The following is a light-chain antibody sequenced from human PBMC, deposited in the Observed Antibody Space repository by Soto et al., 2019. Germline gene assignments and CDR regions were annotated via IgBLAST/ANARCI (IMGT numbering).Light chain of an antibody. CDR3: AAWDGSLNGYV. Sequence: QSVLTQAPSTSGTPGQRVTISCSGGSSNIGSNTVNWYQHLPGTAPKLLIYSNNQRPSGVPDRFSGSKSGTSASLAVSGLQSEDEADYYCAAWDGSLNGYVFGTGTKV. CDR1: SSNIGSNT. J-gene: IGLJ1*01. CDR2: SNN. V-gene: IGLV1-44*01.